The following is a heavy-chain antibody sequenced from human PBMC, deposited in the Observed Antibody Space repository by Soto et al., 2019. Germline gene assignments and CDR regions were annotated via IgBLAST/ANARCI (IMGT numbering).Heavy chain of an antibody. J-gene: IGHJ4*02. CDR3: TKNYYFDS. Sequence: EVQLLESGGGLVQPGGSLRLSCVASGFTFSNYVMRWVRQAPAKAPEWVSSINIVGGATNYADSVRGRFAMSRDDSTNTVFLQMNSLRADDTAVYYCTKNYYFDSWGQGTLVTVSS. V-gene: IGHV3-23*01. CDR2: INIVGGAT. CDR1: GFTFSNYV.